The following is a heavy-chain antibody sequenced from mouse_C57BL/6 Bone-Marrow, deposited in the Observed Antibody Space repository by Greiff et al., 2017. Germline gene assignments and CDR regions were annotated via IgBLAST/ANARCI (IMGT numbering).Heavy chain of an antibody. CDR1: GYTFTSYW. CDR2: IDPSDSYT. J-gene: IGHJ3*01. Sequence: QVQLQQPGAELVRPGTSVKLSCKASGYTFTSYWLHWVKQRPGQGLEWIGVIDPSDSYTNYNQKFKGKATLTVDTSSSTAYMQLSSLTSEDSAVYYCARGGSSGYVWFAYWGQGTLVTVSA. D-gene: IGHD3-2*02. CDR3: ARGGSSGYVWFAY. V-gene: IGHV1-59*01.